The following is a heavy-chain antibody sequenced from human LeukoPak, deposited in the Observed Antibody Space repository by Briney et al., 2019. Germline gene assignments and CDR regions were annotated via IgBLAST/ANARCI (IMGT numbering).Heavy chain of an antibody. V-gene: IGHV4-61*02. CDR2: IYTSGST. CDR1: GGSISRGSYY. D-gene: IGHD3-22*01. Sequence: PSQTLSLTCTVSGGSISRGSYYWSWIRQPAGKGLEWIGRIYTSGSTNYNPSLKSRVTISVDASKNQFSLKLSSVTAADTAVYYCAADYYDSSGYFFDYWGQGTLVTVSS. J-gene: IGHJ4*02. CDR3: AADYYDSSGYFFDY.